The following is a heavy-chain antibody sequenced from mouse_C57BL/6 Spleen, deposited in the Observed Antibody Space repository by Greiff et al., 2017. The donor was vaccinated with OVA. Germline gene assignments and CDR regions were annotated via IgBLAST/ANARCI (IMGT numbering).Heavy chain of an antibody. V-gene: IGHV1-82*01. J-gene: IGHJ3*01. CDR2: IYPGDGDT. CDR1: GYAFSSSW. CDR3: AREGTTVVAPFAY. D-gene: IGHD1-1*01. Sequence: VKLVESGPELVKPGASVKISCKASGYAFSSSWMNWVKQRPGKGLEWIGRIYPGDGDTNYNGKFKGKATLTADKSSSTAYMQLSSLTSEDSAVYFCAREGTTVVAPFAYWGQGTLVTVSA.